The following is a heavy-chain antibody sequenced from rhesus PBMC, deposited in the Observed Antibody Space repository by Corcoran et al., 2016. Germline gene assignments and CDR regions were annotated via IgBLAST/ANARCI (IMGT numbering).Heavy chain of an antibody. CDR1: GYTFTDYY. V-gene: IGHV1S2*01. D-gene: IGHD2-33*01. Sequence: QVQLVQSGAEVKKPGSSVKVSCKASGYTFTDYYMHWVRQAPRQGLEWMGLINPYNGNTKYAQKFQGRVTMTRDTSTSTAYMELSSLRSEDTAVYYCARLMEVADVWGPGVLVTVSS. J-gene: IGHJ5-1*01. CDR3: ARLMEVADV. CDR2: INPYNGNT.